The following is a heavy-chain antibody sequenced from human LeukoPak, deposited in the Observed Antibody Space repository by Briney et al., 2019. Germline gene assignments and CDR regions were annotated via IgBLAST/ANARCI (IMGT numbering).Heavy chain of an antibody. Sequence: GASVKVSCKASGYTFTSYTIHWVRQAPGQRLEWMVWMNPNSGNTGYAQKFQGRATMTRNTSISTAYMELSSLRSEDTTVYYCARSIYDILTGYNFLHPTYYYYYYMDVWGKGTTVTISS. CDR1: GYTFTSYT. CDR3: ARSIYDILTGYNFLHPTYYYYYYMDV. CDR2: MNPNSGNT. J-gene: IGHJ6*03. V-gene: IGHV1-8*02. D-gene: IGHD3-9*01.